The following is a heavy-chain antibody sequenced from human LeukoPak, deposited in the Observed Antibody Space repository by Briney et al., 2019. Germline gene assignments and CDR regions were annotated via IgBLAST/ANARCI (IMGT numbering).Heavy chain of an antibody. CDR3: ARGLHDYGDLHLGY. CDR2: ISYNGSP. CDR1: GGSITSYY. Sequence: SETLSLTCTVSGGSITSYYWSWIRQSPGKGLEYIGYISYNGSPNCNPSLKSRVTISIDTSKSQISLNLISVTAADTAVYYCARGLHDYGDLHLGYWGQGTLVTVSS. V-gene: IGHV4-59*01. J-gene: IGHJ4*02. D-gene: IGHD4-17*01.